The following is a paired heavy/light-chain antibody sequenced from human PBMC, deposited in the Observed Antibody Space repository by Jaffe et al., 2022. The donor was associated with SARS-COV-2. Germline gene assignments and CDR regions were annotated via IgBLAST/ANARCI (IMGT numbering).Heavy chain of an antibody. CDR3: AKDHMNTPHSGYDHDAFDI. Sequence: EVQLVESGGGLVQPGGSLRLSCAASGFTFSSYAMSWVRQAPGKGLEWVSAISGSGGSTYYADSVKGRFTISRDNSKNTLYLQMNSLRAEDTAVYYCAKDHMNTPHSGYDHDAFDIWGQGTMVTVSS. V-gene: IGHV3-23*04. J-gene: IGHJ3*02. D-gene: IGHD5-12*01. CDR2: ISGSGGST. CDR1: GFTFSSYA.
Light chain of an antibody. Sequence: DVVMTQSPLSLPVTLGQPASISCRSSQSLVYSDGNTYLNWFQQRPGQSPRRLIYKVSNRDSGVPDRFSGSGSGTDFTLKISRVEAEDVGVYYCMQGTHWPLYTFGQGTKLEIK. CDR3: MQGTHWPLYT. CDR2: KVS. J-gene: IGKJ2*01. V-gene: IGKV2-30*01. CDR1: QSLVYSDGNTY.